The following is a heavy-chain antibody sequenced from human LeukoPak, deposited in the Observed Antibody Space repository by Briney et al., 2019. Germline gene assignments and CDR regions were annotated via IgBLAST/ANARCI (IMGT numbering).Heavy chain of an antibody. CDR3: AKDNTHYDFWSGYAH. D-gene: IGHD3-3*01. CDR1: GFTFSSYG. Sequence: PPGRSLRLSCAASGFTFSSYGMHRVCQAPGKGLEWVAVISYDGSNKYYADSVKGRFTISRDNSKNTLYLQMNSLRAEDTAVYYCAKDNTHYDFWSGYAHWGQGTLVTVSS. CDR2: ISYDGSNK. J-gene: IGHJ4*02. V-gene: IGHV3-30*18.